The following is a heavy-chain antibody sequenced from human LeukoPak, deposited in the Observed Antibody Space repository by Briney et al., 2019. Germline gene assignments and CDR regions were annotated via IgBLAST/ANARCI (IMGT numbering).Heavy chain of an antibody. CDR3: ARDAPRDVVLMVYHY. D-gene: IGHD2-8*01. J-gene: IGHJ4*02. V-gene: IGHV1-2*02. CDR2: INPNSGGT. Sequence: ASVKVSCKASGYTFTGYYMQWVRQAPGQGLEWMGWINPNSGGTNYAQKFQGRVTMTRDTSISTAYMELSRLRSDDTAVYYCARDAPRDVVLMVYHYWGQGTLVTVSS. CDR1: GYTFTGYY.